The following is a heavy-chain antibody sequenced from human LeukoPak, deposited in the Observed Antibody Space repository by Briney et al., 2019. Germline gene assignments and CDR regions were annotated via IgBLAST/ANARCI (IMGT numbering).Heavy chain of an antibody. D-gene: IGHD6-19*01. V-gene: IGHV3-30*04. Sequence: GGSLRLSCAASGFTFSSYAMHWVRQAPGKGLEWVAVISYDGSNKYYADSVKGRFTISRDNSKNTLYLQMNSLRAEDTAVYYCAKVGTGYISGWYDWYFDYWGQGTLVTVSS. CDR1: GFTFSSYA. CDR2: ISYDGSNK. CDR3: AKVGTGYISGWYDWYFDY. J-gene: IGHJ4*02.